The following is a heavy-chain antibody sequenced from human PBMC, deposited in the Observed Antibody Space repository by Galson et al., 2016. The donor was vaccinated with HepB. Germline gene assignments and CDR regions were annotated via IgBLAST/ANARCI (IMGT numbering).Heavy chain of an antibody. Sequence: QSGAEVKKPGESLKISCKGSGYTFTRYWIGWVRQMPGKGLEWMGIIYPGDSDTRYSPSFQGQVTMSADKSISTAYLQWSSLKAADTAMYYCARFYESTGDCDYWGQGTLVTVSS. CDR2: IYPGDSDT. D-gene: IGHD3-22*01. CDR3: ARFYESTGDCDY. J-gene: IGHJ4*02. V-gene: IGHV5-51*01. CDR1: GYTFTRYW.